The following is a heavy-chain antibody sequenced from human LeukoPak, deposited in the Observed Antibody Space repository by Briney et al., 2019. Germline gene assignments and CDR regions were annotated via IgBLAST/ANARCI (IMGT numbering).Heavy chain of an antibody. CDR1: GFTFTTAW. J-gene: IGHJ4*02. CDR3: ITAPGEYASH. CDR2: SISKNNGGTT. D-gene: IGHD3-10*01. V-gene: IGHV3-15*01. Sequence: PGGSLRLSCAASGFTFTTAWMSWVRQAPGQGLEWVGRSISKNNGGTTDYAAPVKGRFTISRDDSKNMLYLEMNSLKSEDTAVYYCITAPGEYASHWGRGTLVTVSS.